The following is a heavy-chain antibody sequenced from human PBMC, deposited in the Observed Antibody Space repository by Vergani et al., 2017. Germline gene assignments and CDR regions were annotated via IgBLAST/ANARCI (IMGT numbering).Heavy chain of an antibody. D-gene: IGHD1-14*01. CDR3: ARDGMSPAEIDPKNAFHV. V-gene: IGHV4-59*01. J-gene: IGHJ3*01. CDR2: IYYNGRT. CDR1: GGSLTPYY. Sequence: QVRLQESGPGLVRPSETLSLTCTVSGGSLTPYYWSWIRQSPGKGLEWIGNIYYNGRTKYNPSLKSRATISADTSKVQFSLRLTSMTAADTAVYYCARDGMSPAEIDPKNAFHVWGQGTRVSV.